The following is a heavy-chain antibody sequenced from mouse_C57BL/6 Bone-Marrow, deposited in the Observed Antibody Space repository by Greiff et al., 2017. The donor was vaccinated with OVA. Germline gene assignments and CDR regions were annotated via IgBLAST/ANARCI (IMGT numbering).Heavy chain of an antibody. CDR2: IDPENGDT. CDR3: TTRGKGMGY. J-gene: IGHJ4*01. V-gene: IGHV14-4*01. CDR1: GFHIKDDY. Sequence: VQLQQSGAELVRPGASVKLSCTASGFHIKDDYMHWVQQRPEQGLEWIGWIDPENGDTESAPQFQGTATITAATSSNTAYLQLSSLTSEDTAVYYCTTRGKGMGYWGQGTAGTVSS.